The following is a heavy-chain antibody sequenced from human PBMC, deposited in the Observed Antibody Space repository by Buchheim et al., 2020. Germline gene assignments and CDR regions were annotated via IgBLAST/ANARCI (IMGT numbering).Heavy chain of an antibody. Sequence: QLQLQESGPKLVKPSETLSLTCTVSGGSISNSSYYWAWIRQPPGKGLECIGSIYYLGSTYNNPSLESRLTISVDTSTNQFFRRLTSVTAADTALYFCASHFIPRDHFSPNYFDSWGQGT. CDR2: IYYLGST. CDR3: ASHFIPRDHFSPNYFDS. D-gene: IGHD1-14*01. V-gene: IGHV4-39*01. CDR1: GGSISNSSYY. J-gene: IGHJ4*02.